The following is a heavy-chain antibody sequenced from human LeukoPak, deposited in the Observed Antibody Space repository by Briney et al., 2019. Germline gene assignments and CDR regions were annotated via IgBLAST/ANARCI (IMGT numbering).Heavy chain of an antibody. D-gene: IGHD6-19*01. CDR2: IYYSGST. J-gene: IGHJ4*02. V-gene: IGHV4-39*07. CDR1: GGSISSSSYY. CDR3: ARDSSGWYVDY. Sequence: SETLSLTCTVSGGSISSSSYYWGWIRQPPGKGLEWIGSIYYSGSTYYNPSLKSRVTISVDTSKNQFSLKLSSVTAADTAVYYCARDSSGWYVDYWGQGTLVTVSS.